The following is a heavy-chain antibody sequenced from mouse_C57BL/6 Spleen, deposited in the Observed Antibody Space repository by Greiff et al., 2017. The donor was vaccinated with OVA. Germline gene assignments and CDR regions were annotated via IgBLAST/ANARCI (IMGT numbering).Heavy chain of an antibody. CDR3: ARGYFDY. Sequence: QVQLQQPGAELVKPGASVKLSCKASGYTFTSYWMQWVKQRPGQGLEWIGEIDPSDSYSNSNQKFKGKATLTVDTSYSTAYMQLSSLTSEDSAVYYCARGYFDYWGQGTTLTVSS. J-gene: IGHJ2*01. CDR2: IDPSDSYS. V-gene: IGHV1-50*01. CDR1: GYTFTSYW.